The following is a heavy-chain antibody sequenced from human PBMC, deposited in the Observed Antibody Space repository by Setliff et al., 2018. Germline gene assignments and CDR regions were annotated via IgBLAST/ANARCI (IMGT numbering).Heavy chain of an antibody. V-gene: IGHV4-39*07. CDR2: IYFGGNT. CDR3: ARDASASDGRNAFDI. J-gene: IGHJ3*02. Sequence: SETLSLTCTVPGGSISDNGYFWGWVRQPPGKGLGWIGNIYFGGNTYFNPSFKSRVTMSIDTSNSQFSRKLSSVTAADTAIYYCARDASASDGRNAFDIWGQGTMVTVSS. CDR1: GGSISDNGYF. D-gene: IGHD1-26*01.